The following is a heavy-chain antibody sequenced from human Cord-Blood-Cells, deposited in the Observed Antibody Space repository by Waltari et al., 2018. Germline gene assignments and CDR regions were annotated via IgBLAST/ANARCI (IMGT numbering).Heavy chain of an antibody. J-gene: IGHJ4*02. CDR3: ARATLGYCSSTSCYYFDY. D-gene: IGHD2-2*01. V-gene: IGHV1-18*04. CDR1: GYTFTSYG. Sequence: QVQLVQSGAEVQKPGASVKVSCKASGYTFTSYGISWVRQGPGQGLEWMGWISAYNGNTNYAQKLQGRVTMTTDTSTSTAYMELRSLRSDDTAVYYCARATLGYCSSTSCYYFDYWGQGTLVTVSS. CDR2: ISAYNGNT.